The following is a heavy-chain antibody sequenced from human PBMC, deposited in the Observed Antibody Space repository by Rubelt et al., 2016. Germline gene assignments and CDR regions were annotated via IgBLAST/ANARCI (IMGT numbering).Heavy chain of an antibody. J-gene: IGHJ4*02. CDR3: ARIVGAFYYFDY. CDR2: IYPGESDT. V-gene: IGHV5-51*01. Sequence: EVRLGRPGQGLKRPGGPRRTPGRGSGSSLTSYGMAGVRKMPGKGLDWMGIIYPGESDTRYSPSFQGQVTISADKSISTAYLQWSSLKASDTAMYYCARIVGAFYYFDYWGQGTLVTVSS. D-gene: IGHD1-26*01. CDR1: GSSLTSYG.